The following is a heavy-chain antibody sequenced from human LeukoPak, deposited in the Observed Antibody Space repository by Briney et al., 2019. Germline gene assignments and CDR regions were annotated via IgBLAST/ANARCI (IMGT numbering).Heavy chain of an antibody. V-gene: IGHV3-30*04. Sequence: PGGSLRLSCAASGFTFSSYAMHWVRQAPGKGLEWVALIPYDGSNKYYADSVKGRFTVSRDNSKNTLYLQMNGLRAEDTAVYYCVRGAYSSSWLNFDYWGQGTLVTVSS. CDR3: VRGAYSSSWLNFDY. CDR1: GFTFSSYA. J-gene: IGHJ4*02. D-gene: IGHD6-13*01. CDR2: IPYDGSNK.